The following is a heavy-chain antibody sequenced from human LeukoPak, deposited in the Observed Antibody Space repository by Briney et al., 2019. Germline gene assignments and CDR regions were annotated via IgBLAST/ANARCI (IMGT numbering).Heavy chain of an antibody. Sequence: SGGSLRLSCAASGFTVSSNYMSWVRQAPGKGLEWVSAISGSGGSTYYADSVKGRFTISRDNSKNTLYLQMNSLRAEDTAVYYCAKDLSTIFGVVAPGGYWGQGTLVTVSS. CDR2: ISGSGGST. J-gene: IGHJ4*02. CDR3: AKDLSTIFGVVAPGGY. CDR1: GFTVSSNY. V-gene: IGHV3-23*01. D-gene: IGHD3-3*01.